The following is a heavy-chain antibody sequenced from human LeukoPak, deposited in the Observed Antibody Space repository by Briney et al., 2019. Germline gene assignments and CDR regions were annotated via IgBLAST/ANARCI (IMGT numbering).Heavy chain of an antibody. Sequence: GGSLRLSCAASGFTFSSYAMHWVRQAPGKGLEYVSAISSNGDSTYYANSVKGRFTISRDNSKNTLYLQMGSLRAEDMAVYYCARGGGYSYGTYYYYGMDVWGQGTTVTVSS. D-gene: IGHD5-18*01. CDR2: ISSNGDST. J-gene: IGHJ6*02. CDR1: GFTFSSYA. CDR3: ARGGGYSYGTYYYYGMDV. V-gene: IGHV3-64*01.